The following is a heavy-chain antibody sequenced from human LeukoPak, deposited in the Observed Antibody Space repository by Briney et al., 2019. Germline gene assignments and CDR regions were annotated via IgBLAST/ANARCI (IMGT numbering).Heavy chain of an antibody. CDR1: GGSISHYY. Sequence: PSETLSLTCAVYGGSISHYYWSWIRQSPGKGLECIGEINHSGSTNYNPSLKSRVTISVDTSKNQFSLKLSSVTAADTAVYYCATAPSSPSYCSSTSCFNWFDPWGQGTLVTVSS. CDR3: ATAPSSPSYCSSTSCFNWFDP. CDR2: INHSGST. V-gene: IGHV4-34*01. D-gene: IGHD2-2*01. J-gene: IGHJ5*02.